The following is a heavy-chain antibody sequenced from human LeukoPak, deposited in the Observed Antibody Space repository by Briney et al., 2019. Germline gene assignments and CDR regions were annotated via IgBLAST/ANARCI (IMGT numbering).Heavy chain of an antibody. CDR3: AKDEATSGGGLAS. CDR2: MYTGGTT. D-gene: IGHD3-16*01. CDR1: GFSVSATH. V-gene: IGHV3-53*01. J-gene: IGHJ4*02. Sequence: PGGSLRLSCAASGFSVSATHMSWVRQAPGKGLEWVSAMYTGGTTYYADSVKGRFTIYRDNSKNTLYLQMNSLRAEDTAVHYCAKDEATSGGGLASWGQGTLVSVSS.